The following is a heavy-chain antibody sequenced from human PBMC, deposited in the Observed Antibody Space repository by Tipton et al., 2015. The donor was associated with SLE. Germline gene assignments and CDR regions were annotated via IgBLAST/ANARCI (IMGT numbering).Heavy chain of an antibody. D-gene: IGHD2-2*01. J-gene: IGHJ4*02. CDR2: TYYMSKWYN. Sequence: LRLSCAISGDSVSSNSAAWNWIRQSPSRGLEWLGRTYYMSKWYNDYAVSVKSRIIINPDTSKNQFSLQLTSVTPEDTAVYYCARVWGTGSRGVDYWGQGTLVTVSS. CDR1: GDSVSSNSAA. V-gene: IGHV6-1*01. CDR3: ARVWGTGSRGVDY.